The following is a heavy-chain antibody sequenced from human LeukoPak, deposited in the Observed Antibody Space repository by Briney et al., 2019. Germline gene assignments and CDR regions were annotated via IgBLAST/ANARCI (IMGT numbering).Heavy chain of an antibody. CDR1: GYTFTSYD. V-gene: IGHV1-8*03. D-gene: IGHD3-3*01. Sequence: ASVKVSCKASGYTFTSYDINWVRQATGQGLEWMGWMNPNSGNTGYAQKFQGRVTITRNTSISTAYMELSSLRSEDTAVYYCATGKSGYYTNTHNYYYYYYMDVWGKATTVTVSS. CDR2: MNPNSGNT. CDR3: ATGKSGYYTNTHNYYYYYYMDV. J-gene: IGHJ6*03.